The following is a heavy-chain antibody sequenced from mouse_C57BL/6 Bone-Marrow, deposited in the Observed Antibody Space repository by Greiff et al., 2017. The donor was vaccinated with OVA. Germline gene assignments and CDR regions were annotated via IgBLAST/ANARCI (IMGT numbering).Heavy chain of an antibody. J-gene: IGHJ4*01. Sequence: QVQLQQPGAELVKPGASVKLSCKASGYTFTSYWMHWVKQRPGQGLEWIGMIHPNSGSTNYNEKFKSKATLTVDKSSSTAYMQLSSLTSEDSAVYYCARFEYYGSSYAMDYWGQGTSVTVSS. D-gene: IGHD1-1*01. V-gene: IGHV1-64*01. CDR1: GYTFTSYW. CDR2: IHPNSGST. CDR3: ARFEYYGSSYAMDY.